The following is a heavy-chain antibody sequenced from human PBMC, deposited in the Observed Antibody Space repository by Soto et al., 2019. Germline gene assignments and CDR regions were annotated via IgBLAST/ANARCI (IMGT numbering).Heavy chain of an antibody. V-gene: IGHV1-2*04. J-gene: IGHJ3*02. D-gene: IGHD3-22*01. Sequence: QVQLVQSGAEVKKPGASVKVSCKASGYTFTGYYMHWVRQAPGQGLEWMGWINPNSGGTNYAQKFQGWVTMTRDTSISTAYMELSRLRSDDTAVYYCARDTANYYESSGYYFDAFDIWGQGTMVTVSS. CDR1: GYTFTGYY. CDR3: ARDTANYYESSGYYFDAFDI. CDR2: INPNSGGT.